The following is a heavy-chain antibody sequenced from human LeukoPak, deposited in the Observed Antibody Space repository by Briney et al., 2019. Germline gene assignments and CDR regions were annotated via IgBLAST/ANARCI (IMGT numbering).Heavy chain of an antibody. CDR2: ISGSGGST. Sequence: GGSLRLSCAASGFTFSSYAMSWVRQAPGKGLEWVSAISGSGGSTYYADSVKGRFTISRDNSKNTLYLQMNSLRAEDTAVYYCAKANARGYYYDSSGPDRVALDIWGQGTMVTVSS. D-gene: IGHD3-22*01. CDR3: AKANARGYYYDSSGPDRVALDI. CDR1: GFTFSSYA. V-gene: IGHV3-23*01. J-gene: IGHJ3*02.